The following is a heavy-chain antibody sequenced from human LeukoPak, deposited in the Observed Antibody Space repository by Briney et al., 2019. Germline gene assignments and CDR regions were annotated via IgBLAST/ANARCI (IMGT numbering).Heavy chain of an antibody. V-gene: IGHV1-69*06. Sequence: ASVKVSCKASGGTFSSYAISWVRQAPGQGLEWMGGIIPIFGTANYAQKFQGRVTITADKSTSTAYMELSSLRSEDTAVYYCARDGGSITGTTPWFDPWGQGTLVTVSS. J-gene: IGHJ5*02. CDR3: ARDGGSITGTTPWFDP. D-gene: IGHD1-7*01. CDR2: IIPIFGTA. CDR1: GGTFSSYA.